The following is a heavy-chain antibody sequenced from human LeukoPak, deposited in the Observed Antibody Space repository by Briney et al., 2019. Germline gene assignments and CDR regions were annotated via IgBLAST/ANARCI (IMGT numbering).Heavy chain of an antibody. Sequence: SETLSLTCTVSGGSISTYYWTWIRQPPGKGLEWIGYIDYSGNTDYNPSLKSRVTISVDTSKNQFSLRLSSVTAADTAVYYCVRNGYYDSYFEYWGQGILVTVSS. CDR1: GGSISTYY. CDR3: VRNGYYDSYFEY. J-gene: IGHJ4*02. V-gene: IGHV4-59*01. D-gene: IGHD3-22*01. CDR2: IDYSGNT.